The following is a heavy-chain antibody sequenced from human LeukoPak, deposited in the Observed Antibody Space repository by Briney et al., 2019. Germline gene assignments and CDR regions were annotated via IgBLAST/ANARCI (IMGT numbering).Heavy chain of an antibody. CDR2: ISTSGTTM. D-gene: IGHD2-2*01. J-gene: IGHJ4*02. CDR1: GFTFSSYS. V-gene: IGHV3-48*04. CDR3: ARVPASSTSFDY. Sequence: GGSLRLSCAASGFTFSSYSMNWVRQAPGKGLEWVSYISTSGTTMYYADSVKGRFTISRDSAKNSLYLQMNSLRAEDTAVYYCARVPASSTSFDYWGQGTPVTVSS.